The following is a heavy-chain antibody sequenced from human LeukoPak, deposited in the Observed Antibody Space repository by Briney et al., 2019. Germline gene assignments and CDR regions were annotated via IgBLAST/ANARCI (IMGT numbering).Heavy chain of an antibody. D-gene: IGHD4-17*01. CDR1: GGSISSNY. Sequence: SETLSLTCTVSGGSISSNYWSWIRQPPAKGLEWLGYIYYSGSTNSNPSLKSRVTISVDTSKNQLSLNLSSVTAADTAVYYCARDRGYGDYLNYFDYWGQGTLVTVSS. V-gene: IGHV4-59*01. CDR3: ARDRGYGDYLNYFDY. J-gene: IGHJ4*02. CDR2: IYYSGST.